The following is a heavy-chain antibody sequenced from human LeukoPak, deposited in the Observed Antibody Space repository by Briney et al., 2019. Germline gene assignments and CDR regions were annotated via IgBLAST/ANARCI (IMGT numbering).Heavy chain of an antibody. J-gene: IGHJ4*02. CDR1: GFTYSSYA. Sequence: RAGGSLRLSCAASGFTYSSYAMSWVRQAPGRGLEWVSSIRGSGESTYYTDSVKGRFTISRDNSQNTLYLQMNSLRGEDTAVYYCAQVRADFGRYFGSWGRGTLVTVSS. D-gene: IGHD3-9*01. CDR2: IRGSGEST. CDR3: AQVRADFGRYFGS. V-gene: IGHV3-23*01.